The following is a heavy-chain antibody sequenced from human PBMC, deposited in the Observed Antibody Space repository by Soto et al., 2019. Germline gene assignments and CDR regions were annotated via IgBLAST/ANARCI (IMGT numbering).Heavy chain of an antibody. CDR3: ARIGMIPGGDYYYGMDV. CDR2: IIPIFGTA. J-gene: IGHJ6*02. D-gene: IGHD3-16*01. V-gene: IGHV1-69*01. Sequence: QVQLVQSGAEVKKPGSSVKVSCKASGGTFSSYAISWVRQAPGQGLEWMGGIIPIFGTANYAQKFQGRVTITADESTSTAYMELSSLRSEDTAVYYCARIGMIPGGDYYYGMDVWGQGTTVTVSS. CDR1: GGTFSSYA.